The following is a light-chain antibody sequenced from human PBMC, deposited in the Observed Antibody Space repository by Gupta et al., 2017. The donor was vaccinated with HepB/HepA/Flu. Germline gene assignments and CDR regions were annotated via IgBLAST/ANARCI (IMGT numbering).Light chain of an antibody. CDR3: QNYNGPRP. Sequence: KLLIYAASILQSGVPSRFSGSGSGTDFSLTITGLQPEDVATYYCQNYNGPRPFGQGTKVEIK. J-gene: IGKJ1*01. V-gene: IGKV1-27*01. CDR2: AAS.